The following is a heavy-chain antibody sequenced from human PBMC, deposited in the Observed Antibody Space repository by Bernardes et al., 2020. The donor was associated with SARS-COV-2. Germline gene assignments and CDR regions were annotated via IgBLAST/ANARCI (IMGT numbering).Heavy chain of an antibody. J-gene: IGHJ5*02. CDR2: IYWDDDK. D-gene: IGHD3-16*01. CDR1: GFSLNTSGLG. CDR3: AHWFGMITRAWFDP. Sequence: SGPTLVKPTQTLTLTCTFSGFSLNTSGLGVGWIRQPPGKALEWLALIYWDDDKRYTPSLKSRLTITKDTSKNQVVLTMTNMDPVDTATYYCAHWFGMITRAWFDPGGQGTLVTVST. V-gene: IGHV2-5*02.